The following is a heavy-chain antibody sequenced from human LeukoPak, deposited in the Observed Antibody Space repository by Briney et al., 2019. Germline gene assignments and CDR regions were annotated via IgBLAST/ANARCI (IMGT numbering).Heavy chain of an antibody. D-gene: IGHD5-18*01. J-gene: IGHJ4*02. CDR2: SHQSGST. CDR1: GGSISNYY. Sequence: SETLSLTCTVSGGSISNYYWTWIRQSPGKTLEWIGCSHQSGSTHYNPSLRSRVTVSVDTSKSQFSLRLNSVTAADTAVYYCARYQRRIQYFDYWGQGTLVTVSS. V-gene: IGHV4-59*01. CDR3: ARYQRRIQYFDY.